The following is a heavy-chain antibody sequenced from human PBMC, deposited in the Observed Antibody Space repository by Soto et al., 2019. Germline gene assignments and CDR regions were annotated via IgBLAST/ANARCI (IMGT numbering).Heavy chain of an antibody. J-gene: IGHJ3*02. CDR1: GVSISSSNW. Sequence: SETLSLTCAVSGVSISSSNWWTWVRQPPGKGLEWIGEIYHSGSTNYNPSLKSRVTISLDKSKNQFSLKLGSVTAADTAVYYCARDDSSGWYGNDAFDIWGQGTMVTVSS. CDR2: IYHSGST. CDR3: ARDDSSGWYGNDAFDI. D-gene: IGHD6-19*01. V-gene: IGHV4-4*02.